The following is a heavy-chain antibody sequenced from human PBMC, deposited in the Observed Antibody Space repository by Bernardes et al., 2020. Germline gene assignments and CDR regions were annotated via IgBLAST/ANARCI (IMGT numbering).Heavy chain of an antibody. J-gene: IGHJ2*01. D-gene: IGHD3-22*01. CDR1: GFTFSNYA. Sequence: VGSLILSCAASGFTFSNYAMTWVRQAPGKGLEWVSAIFASGGGTSYADSVKGRFTIFRDNSKNTLYLQMNSLRVEDTAVYYCAKNYYDSSGHYSWYFDLWGRGTLVTVSS. CDR2: IFASGGGT. CDR3: AKNYYDSSGHYSWYFDL. V-gene: IGHV3-23*01.